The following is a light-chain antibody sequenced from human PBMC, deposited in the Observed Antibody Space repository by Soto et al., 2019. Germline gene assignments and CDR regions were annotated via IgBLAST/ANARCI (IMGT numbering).Light chain of an antibody. CDR1: SSDVGGYNY. Sequence: HSALTQPASVSGSPGQSITISCTGTSSDVGGYNYVSWYQQHPGKAPKLMIYDVSNRPSGVSNRFSGSKSGNTASLTISGLQAEDEADYYCSSYTSSSPPYVFGTGTKLTVL. CDR2: DVS. CDR3: SSYTSSSPPYV. J-gene: IGLJ1*01. V-gene: IGLV2-14*01.